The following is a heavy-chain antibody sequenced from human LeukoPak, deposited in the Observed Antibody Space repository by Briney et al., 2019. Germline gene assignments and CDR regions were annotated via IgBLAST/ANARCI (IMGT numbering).Heavy chain of an antibody. CDR3: ARDYIIAGLTNAFDI. D-gene: IGHD4/OR15-4a*01. CDR1: GFTFSSYG. Sequence: PGRSLRLSCAASGFTFSSYGMHWVRQAPGKGLEWVAVISYDGSNTYYADSVKGRFTISRDNSKNMLYLQMNSLRAEDTAVYYCARDYIIAGLTNAFDIWGQGTMVTVSS. J-gene: IGHJ3*02. CDR2: ISYDGSNT. V-gene: IGHV3-30*03.